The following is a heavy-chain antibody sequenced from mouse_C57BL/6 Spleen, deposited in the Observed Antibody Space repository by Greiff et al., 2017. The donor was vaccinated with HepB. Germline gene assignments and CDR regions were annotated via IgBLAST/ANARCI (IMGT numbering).Heavy chain of an antibody. CDR2: INPSSGYT. CDR1: GYTFTSYW. J-gene: IGHJ2*01. V-gene: IGHV1-7*01. CDR3: ARGGFITTVASDY. D-gene: IGHD1-1*01. Sequence: VQLQQSGAELAKPGASVKLSCKASGYTFTSYWMHWVKQRPGQGLEWIGYINPSSGYTKYNQKFKDKAKLTADKSSSTAYMQLSSLTYEDSAVYYCARGGFITTVASDYWGQGTTLTVSS.